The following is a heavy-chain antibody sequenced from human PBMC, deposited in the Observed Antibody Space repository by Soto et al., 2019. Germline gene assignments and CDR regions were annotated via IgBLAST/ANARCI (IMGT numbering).Heavy chain of an antibody. CDR3: AREEYSSSGVPYFDY. J-gene: IGHJ4*02. Sequence: GGSLRLSCAASGLTFSSYGMHWVRQAPGKGLEWVAVIWYDGSNKYYADSVKGRFTISRDNSKNTLYLQMNSLRAEDTAVYYCAREEYSSSGVPYFDYWGQGTLVTVSS. CDR2: IWYDGSNK. V-gene: IGHV3-33*01. D-gene: IGHD6-6*01. CDR1: GLTFSSYG.